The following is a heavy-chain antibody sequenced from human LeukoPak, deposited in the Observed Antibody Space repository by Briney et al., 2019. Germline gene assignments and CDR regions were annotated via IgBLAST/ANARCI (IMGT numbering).Heavy chain of an antibody. CDR1: GFTFTDYY. J-gene: IGHJ4*02. Sequence: PGGSLRLSCAASGFTFTDYYMSWIRQAPGKGLEWLSYISSTSTSTTYADSVKGRFTISRGNATNSLYLQMNSLRAEDTAVYYRANGEGAVTGEFDYWGQGTLVTVSS. V-gene: IGHV3-11*06. D-gene: IGHD6-19*01. CDR2: ISSTSTST. CDR3: ANGEGAVTGEFDY.